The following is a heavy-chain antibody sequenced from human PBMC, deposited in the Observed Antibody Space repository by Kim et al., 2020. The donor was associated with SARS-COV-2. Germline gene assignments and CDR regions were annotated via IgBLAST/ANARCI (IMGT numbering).Heavy chain of an antibody. D-gene: IGHD1-1*01. V-gene: IGHV3-23*01. CDR1: GFTFSSYG. Sequence: GGSLRLSCAASGFTFSSYGMSWVRQAPGKGLEWVSIISGTGGRTFYADSVNGRFTISRDNSKNTLYLQMSSLRAEDTAVYYCAKGGGRQQPYFDYWGQGT. CDR3: AKGGGRQQPYFDY. J-gene: IGHJ4*02. CDR2: ISGTGGRT.